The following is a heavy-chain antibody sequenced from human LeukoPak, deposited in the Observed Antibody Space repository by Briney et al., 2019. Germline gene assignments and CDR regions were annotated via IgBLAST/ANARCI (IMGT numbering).Heavy chain of an antibody. V-gene: IGHV1-18*04. CDR3: ARDRYCSGGSCPRAAGWFDP. J-gene: IGHJ5*02. CDR1: GYTFTSYG. CDR2: ISAYNGNT. D-gene: IGHD2-15*01. Sequence: ASVKVSCKASGYTFTSYGISWVRQAPGQGLEWMGWISAYNGNTNYAQKLQGRVTMTTDTSTSTAYMELRSLRSDDTAVYYCARDRYCSGGSCPRAAGWFDPWGQGTLLTVSS.